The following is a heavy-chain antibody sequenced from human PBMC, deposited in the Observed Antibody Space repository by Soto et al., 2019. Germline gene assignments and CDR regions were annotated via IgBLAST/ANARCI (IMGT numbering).Heavy chain of an antibody. J-gene: IGHJ3*02. Sequence: GGSLRLSCAASGFTFSSYAMHWVRQAPGKGLEWVAVISYDGSNKYYADSVKGRFTISRDNSKNTLYLQMNSLRAEDTAVYYCARENDAFDIWGQGTMVTVSS. CDR2: ISYDGSNK. V-gene: IGHV3-30-3*01. CDR3: ARENDAFDI. CDR1: GFTFSSYA.